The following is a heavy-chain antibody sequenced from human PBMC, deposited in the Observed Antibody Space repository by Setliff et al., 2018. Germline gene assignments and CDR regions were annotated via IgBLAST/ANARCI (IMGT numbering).Heavy chain of an antibody. V-gene: IGHV1-2*04. CDR1: GYTFTTYY. CDR3: ARVSGMGSPPYYYYYYGMDV. Sequence: ASVKVSCKASGYTFTTYYMHWVRQAPGQGLEWMGWINPNSGGTNYAQKFQGWVTMTRDTSISTAYMELSRLRSDDTAVYYCARVSGMGSPPYYYYYYGMDVWGQGTTVTVSS. J-gene: IGHJ6*02. CDR2: INPNSGGT. D-gene: IGHD6-25*01.